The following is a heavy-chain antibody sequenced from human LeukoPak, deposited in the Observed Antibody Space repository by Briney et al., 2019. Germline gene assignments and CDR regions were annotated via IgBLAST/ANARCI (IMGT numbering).Heavy chain of an antibody. J-gene: IGHJ4*02. Sequence: GGSLRLSCAASGFTFSKYGMHWVRQAPGKGLEWVAVIWYDGSNQYYADSVKGRFTISRDNSKNTLYLQMNSLRAEDTAVYYCASSLSSGWGPVDDYWGQGIMVTVSS. D-gene: IGHD6-19*01. CDR3: ASSLSSGWGPVDDY. CDR2: IWYDGSNQ. V-gene: IGHV3-33*01. CDR1: GFTFSKYG.